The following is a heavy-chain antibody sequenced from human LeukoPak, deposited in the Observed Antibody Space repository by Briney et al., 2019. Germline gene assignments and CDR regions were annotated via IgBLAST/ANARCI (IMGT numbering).Heavy chain of an antibody. J-gene: IGHJ5*02. D-gene: IGHD2-2*01. CDR2: ISVYNGNT. CDR1: GYTFTSYG. V-gene: IGHV1-18*01. Sequence: ASVKVSCKASGYTFTSYGISWVRQAPGQGLEWMGWISVYNGNTNYAQKLQGRVTMTTDTSTSTAYMELRSLRSDGTAVYYCARDSYCSSTSCYRIWFDPWGQGTLVTVSS. CDR3: ARDSYCSSTSCYRIWFDP.